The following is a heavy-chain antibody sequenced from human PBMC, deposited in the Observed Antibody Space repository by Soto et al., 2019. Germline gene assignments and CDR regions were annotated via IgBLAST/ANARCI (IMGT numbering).Heavy chain of an antibody. D-gene: IGHD6-13*01. Sequence: ASVKVSCKASGYTFTSYGISWVLQAPGQGLEWMGWISAYNGNTNYAQKLQGRVTMTTDTSTSTAYMELRSLRSDDTAVYYCARGDRMYSSSRLQHWGRAPWSPSPQ. J-gene: IGHJ1*01. V-gene: IGHV1-18*01. CDR2: ISAYNGNT. CDR1: GYTFTSYG. CDR3: ARGDRMYSSSRLQH.